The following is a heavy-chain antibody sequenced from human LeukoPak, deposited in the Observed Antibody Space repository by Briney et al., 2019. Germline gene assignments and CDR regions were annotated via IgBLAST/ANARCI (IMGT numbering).Heavy chain of an antibody. CDR3: ARDGKATNDY. J-gene: IGHJ4*02. Sequence: HPGGSLRLSCAASGFAFSNYAMQWVRQAPEKRLEYVSGTSGNGGTTYYANSVKGRFTMSRDNSRNTLYLQMGSLRPEDTAVYYCARDGKATNDYWGQGTLFTVSS. CDR1: GFAFSNYA. D-gene: IGHD5-24*01. CDR2: TSGNGGTT. V-gene: IGHV3-64*01.